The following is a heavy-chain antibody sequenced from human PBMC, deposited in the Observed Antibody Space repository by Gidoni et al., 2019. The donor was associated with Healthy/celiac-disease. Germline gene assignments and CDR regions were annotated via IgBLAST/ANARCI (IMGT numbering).Heavy chain of an antibody. CDR1: GFTFRSYA. CDR2: ISGRCGST. Sequence: EVQLLESGGGLVQPGGSLILSCAASGFTFRSYAMSWVRQAPGKGLEWFSSISGRCGSTYYADSVKGRFTISRDNSKNTLYLQMNSLRAEDTAVYYCAKGANGEWGFDYWGQGTLVTVSS. CDR3: AKGANGEWGFDY. J-gene: IGHJ4*02. D-gene: IGHD3-10*01. V-gene: IGHV3-23*01.